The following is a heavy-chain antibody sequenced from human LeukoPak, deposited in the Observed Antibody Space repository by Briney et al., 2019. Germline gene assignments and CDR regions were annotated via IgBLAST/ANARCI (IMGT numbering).Heavy chain of an antibody. Sequence: PGGSLRLSCAASGFTFSSYSMNWVCQAPGEGLERVSSISSSSSYIYYANSLKGGFTISRDNAKNWLYLEMNSLRGEDTAVYYCARDFYYDILTGYYTRPFDYWGQGTLVTVSS. V-gene: IGHV3-21*01. J-gene: IGHJ4*02. CDR1: GFTFSSYS. CDR3: ARDFYYDILTGYYTRPFDY. CDR2: ISSSSSYI. D-gene: IGHD3-9*01.